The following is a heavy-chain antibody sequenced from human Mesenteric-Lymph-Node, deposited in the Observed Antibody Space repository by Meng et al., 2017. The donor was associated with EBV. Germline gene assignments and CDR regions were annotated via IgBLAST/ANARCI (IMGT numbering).Heavy chain of an antibody. V-gene: IGHV1-69*01. CDR1: GDTFRSYA. J-gene: IGHJ4*02. CDR3: ATPRITVIQGVLTPYFDY. CDR2: IVSIVGTT. Sequence: VQLVQSGAEVKQXXSSVKVSXKASGDTFRSYAFNWVRQAPGQGPEWMGGIVSIVGTTNYAQKFQGRVTITADESTSTAYMELSSLRSDDTAVYYCATPRITVIQGVLTPYFDYWGQGTLVTVSS. D-gene: IGHD3-10*01.